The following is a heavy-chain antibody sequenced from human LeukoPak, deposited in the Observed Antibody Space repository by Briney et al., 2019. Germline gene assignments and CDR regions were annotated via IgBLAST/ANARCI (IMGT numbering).Heavy chain of an antibody. J-gene: IGHJ4*02. Sequence: PSETLSLICTVSGGSISSSSYYWGWIRQPPGKGLEWIGSIYYSGSTYYNPSLKSRVTISVDTSKNQFSLKLSSVSAADTAVYYCARDGLELLDYWGQGTLVTVSS. CDR2: IYYSGST. CDR1: GGSISSSSYY. V-gene: IGHV4-39*07. CDR3: ARDGLELLDY. D-gene: IGHD1-7*01.